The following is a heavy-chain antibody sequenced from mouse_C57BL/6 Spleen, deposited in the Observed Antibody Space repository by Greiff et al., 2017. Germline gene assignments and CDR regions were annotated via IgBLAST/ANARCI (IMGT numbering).Heavy chain of an antibody. CDR2: IHPNSGST. V-gene: IGHV1-64*01. Sequence: VQLQQPGAELVKPGASVKLSCKASGYTFTSYWMHWVKQRPGQGLEWIGMIHPNSGSTNYNEKFKSKATLTVDKSSSTAYMQLSSLTSEDSAVYYCARGDSSDSVMDDWGQGTSVTVSS. CDR3: ARGDSSDSVMDD. CDR1: GYTFTSYW. D-gene: IGHD3-2*02. J-gene: IGHJ4*01.